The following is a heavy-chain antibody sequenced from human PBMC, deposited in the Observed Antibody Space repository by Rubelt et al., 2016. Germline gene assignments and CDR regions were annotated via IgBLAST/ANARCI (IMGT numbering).Heavy chain of an antibody. CDR3: ARPTGASSASGSFLV. CDR1: GYSINNGYY. J-gene: IGHJ4*02. Sequence: QVQLQESGPGLVKPSETLSLTCTVSGYSINNGYYWGWIRQPPGKGLEWIASFFHDGSTKYNPSLKSRVTRSKDGSKNQVSLNLSSVTAADTAVYYCARPTGASSASGSFLVWGQGTLVTVSS. CDR2: FFHDGST. V-gene: IGHV4-38-2*02. D-gene: IGHD3-10*01.